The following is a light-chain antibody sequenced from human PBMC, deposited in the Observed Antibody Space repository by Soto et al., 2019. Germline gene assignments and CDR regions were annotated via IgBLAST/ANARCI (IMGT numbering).Light chain of an antibody. Sequence: QSALTQPASVSGSPGQSITVSCLGTSSDVDDYNYVSWYQQHPGNAPKLMIYDISSRPSGVSNRFSGSKSGNTASLTMSGLQSEDEGEYYCSSYTSSSTVVFGGGTKLTVL. CDR2: DIS. V-gene: IGLV2-14*01. CDR1: SSDVDDYNY. J-gene: IGLJ3*02. CDR3: SSYTSSSTVV.